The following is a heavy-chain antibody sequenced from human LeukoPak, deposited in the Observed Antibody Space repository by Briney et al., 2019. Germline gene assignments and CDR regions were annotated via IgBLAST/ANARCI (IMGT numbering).Heavy chain of an antibody. Sequence: ASVKVSCKASGYTFTSYGISWVRQAPGQGLEWMGWISAYNGNTNYAQKLQGRVTMTTDTSTSTAYMELRSLRSDDTAVYYCARHQAGNYGDTEGHFDYWGQGTQVTVSS. J-gene: IGHJ4*02. CDR1: GYTFTSYG. CDR2: ISAYNGNT. V-gene: IGHV1-18*01. CDR3: ARHQAGNYGDTEGHFDY. D-gene: IGHD4-17*01.